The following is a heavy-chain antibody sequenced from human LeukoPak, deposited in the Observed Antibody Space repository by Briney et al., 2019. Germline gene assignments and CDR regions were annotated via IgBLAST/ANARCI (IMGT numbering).Heavy chain of an antibody. Sequence: PSETLTLTCTVSGCSTSSSYYFWGWVRQPPGKELESIATMYYSGSTYYNPSLKRLTTISADTSNNHFSQNLSSMTAATTAVYSCAGRPPIYTSSWYSWGQGTLVTVSS. V-gene: IGHV4-39*02. CDR2: MYYSGST. D-gene: IGHD6-13*01. CDR1: GCSTSSSYYF. CDR3: AGRPPIYTSSWYS. J-gene: IGHJ4*02.